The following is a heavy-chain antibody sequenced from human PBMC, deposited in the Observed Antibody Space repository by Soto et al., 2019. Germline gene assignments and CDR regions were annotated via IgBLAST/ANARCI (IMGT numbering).Heavy chain of an antibody. V-gene: IGHV3-21*06. CDR2: ISSTTNYI. CDR1: PGTLTLYG. J-gene: IGHJ4*02. Sequence: PSCSAPPGTLTLYGVNGRRRAPAQGLEWVSSISSTTNYIYSGDSMKGRFTISRDNPNNSLSLQLNSLRAEDTAGDYCARDSQDLESNFEEWGQG. CDR3: ARDSQDLESNFEE.